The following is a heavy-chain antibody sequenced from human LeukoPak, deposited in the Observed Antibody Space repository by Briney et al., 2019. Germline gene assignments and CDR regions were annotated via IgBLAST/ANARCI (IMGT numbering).Heavy chain of an antibody. V-gene: IGHV3-30-3*01. Sequence: PGGSLRLSCAASGFTFSSYAMHWVRQAPGKGLEWVAVISYDGSNKYYADSVKGRFTISRDNSKNTLYLQMNSLRAEDTAVYYCARSRDGYNRARDNWFDPWGQGTLVTVSS. CDR3: ARSRDGYNRARDNWFDP. D-gene: IGHD5-24*01. CDR2: ISYDGSNK. J-gene: IGHJ5*02. CDR1: GFTFSSYA.